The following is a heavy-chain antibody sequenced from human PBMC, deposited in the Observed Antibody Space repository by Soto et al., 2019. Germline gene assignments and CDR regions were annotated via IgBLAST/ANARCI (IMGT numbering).Heavy chain of an antibody. V-gene: IGHV4-4*07. CDR2: IYTSGMT. J-gene: IGHJ5*02. Sequence: ETLSPSCAVSGGSISSYYWSWIRQPSGKGLACIGRIYTSGMTHYNPSLESRVSMSVDSSKNQFSLKLNSVTAADTAVYYCARENHPWAEIPVRKLKTTWWFDPWGQGTLVTVSS. CDR3: ARENHPWAEIPVRKLKTTWWFDP. CDR1: GGSISSYY. D-gene: IGHD4-17*01.